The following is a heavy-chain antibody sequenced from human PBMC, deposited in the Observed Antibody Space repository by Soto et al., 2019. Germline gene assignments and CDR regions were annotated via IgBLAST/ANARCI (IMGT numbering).Heavy chain of an antibody. CDR1: GFSLSTRGVG. CDR3: AHIMITYGGVIGLDAFDI. J-gene: IGHJ3*02. CDR2: IYWDDDK. V-gene: IGHV2-5*02. D-gene: IGHD3-16*01. Sequence: SGPTLVNPTQTLTLTCTFSGFSLSTRGVGVGWIRQPPGKALEWLAVIYWDDDKRYSPSPKSRLTITKDTSRNQVVLTMANMDPVDTATYYCAHIMITYGGVIGLDAFDIWGQGTMVTVSS.